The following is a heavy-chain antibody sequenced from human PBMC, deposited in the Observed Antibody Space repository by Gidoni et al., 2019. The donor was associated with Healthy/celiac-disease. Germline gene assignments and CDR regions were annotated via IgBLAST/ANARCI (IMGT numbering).Heavy chain of an antibody. J-gene: IGHJ6*02. V-gene: IGHV5-51*01. Sequence: EVHLVQSGAEVIQPGESLTISCKGSGYSFTSYWIGWVRQMPGKGLEWMGIIYPGDSDTRYSPSFQGQVTISADKSISTAYLQWSSLKASDTAMYYCARHVVTWYYGMDVWGQGTTVTVSS. CDR3: ARHVVTWYYGMDV. CDR2: IYPGDSDT. D-gene: IGHD2-21*02. CDR1: GYSFTSYW.